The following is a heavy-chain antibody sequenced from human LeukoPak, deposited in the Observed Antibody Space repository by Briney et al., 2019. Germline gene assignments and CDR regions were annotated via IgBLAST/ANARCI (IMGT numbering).Heavy chain of an antibody. Sequence: PSETLSLTCAVYGGSFSGYYWSWIRQPPGKGLEWIGEINHSGSTNYNPSLKSRVTISVDTSKNQFSLKLSSVTAADTAVYYCASTAHDYGGHSPDYWGQGTLVTVSS. CDR1: GGSFSGYY. J-gene: IGHJ4*02. CDR2: INHSGST. D-gene: IGHD4-23*01. CDR3: ASTAHDYGGHSPDY. V-gene: IGHV4-34*01.